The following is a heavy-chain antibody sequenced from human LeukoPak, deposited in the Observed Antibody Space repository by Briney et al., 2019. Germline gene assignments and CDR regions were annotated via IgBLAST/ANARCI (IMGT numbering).Heavy chain of an antibody. Sequence: GGSLRLSCAASGFTFSSYAMHWVRQAPGKGLEWVAVISYDGSNKYYADSVKGRFTISRDNSKNTLYLQMNSLRAEATAVYYCARDLKLRYFDWLQYSWFDPWGQGTLVTVSS. V-gene: IGHV3-30*04. J-gene: IGHJ5*02. CDR1: GFTFSSYA. CDR3: ARDLKLRYFDWLQYSWFDP. D-gene: IGHD3-9*01. CDR2: ISYDGSNK.